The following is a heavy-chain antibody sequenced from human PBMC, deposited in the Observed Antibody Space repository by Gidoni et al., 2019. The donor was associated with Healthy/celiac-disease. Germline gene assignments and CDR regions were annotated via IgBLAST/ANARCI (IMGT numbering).Heavy chain of an antibody. D-gene: IGHD2-15*01. CDR3: AGGYCSGGSCYLFWFDP. Sequence: QVQLQQWGAGLLKPSETLSLTCAVYGGSFSGYYWSWIRQPPGKGLEWIGEINHSGSTNYNPSLKSRVTISVDTSKNQFSLKLSSVTAADTAVYYCAGGYCSGGSCYLFWFDPWGQGTLVTVSS. CDR2: INHSGST. CDR1: GGSFSGYY. J-gene: IGHJ5*02. V-gene: IGHV4-34*01.